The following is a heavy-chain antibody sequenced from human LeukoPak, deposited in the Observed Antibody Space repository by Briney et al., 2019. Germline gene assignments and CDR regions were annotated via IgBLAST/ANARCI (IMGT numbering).Heavy chain of an antibody. CDR2: ISGSGGST. CDR1: GFTFSSYE. D-gene: IGHD3/OR15-3a*01. Sequence: GGSLRLSCAASGFTFSSYEMNWVRQAPGKGLEWVSVISGSGGSTYYADSVKGRFTISRDNPKDTLFLQMNSLRTEDTAVYYCAKRSNFWTGYLDYWGQGTLVTVSS. V-gene: IGHV3-23*01. J-gene: IGHJ4*02. CDR3: AKRSNFWTGYLDY.